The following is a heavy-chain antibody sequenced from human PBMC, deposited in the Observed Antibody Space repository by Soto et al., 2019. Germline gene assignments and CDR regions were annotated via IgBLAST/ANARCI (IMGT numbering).Heavy chain of an antibody. J-gene: IGHJ6*02. D-gene: IGHD2-15*01. CDR1: GYTFTSYY. Sequence: QVQLVQSGAEVKKPGASVKVSCKASGYTFTSYYMHWVRQAPGQGLEGMGIINPSGGSTSYAQKFQRRVTMTRDTSTSTVYLELSSLRSEDTAVYYCARDSPQNIVVVVAATRPNYGMDVWGQGTTVTVSS. CDR2: INPSGGST. CDR3: ARDSPQNIVVVVAATRPNYGMDV. V-gene: IGHV1-46*01.